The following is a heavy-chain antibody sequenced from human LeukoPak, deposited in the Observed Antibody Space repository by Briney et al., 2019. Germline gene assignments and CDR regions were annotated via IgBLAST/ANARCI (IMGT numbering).Heavy chain of an antibody. J-gene: IGHJ5*02. CDR3: AKDVGFAP. V-gene: IGHV3-23*01. CDR2: ISGSGGRT. Sequence: GGSLRLSCAASGFAFSSYAMSWVRQAPGKGLEWVSAISGSGGRTYYAYSVKGRFTISRDNSKNTRYLQMNSLRAEDTAVYYCAKDVGFAPWGQGTLLNVYS. CDR1: GFAFSSYA.